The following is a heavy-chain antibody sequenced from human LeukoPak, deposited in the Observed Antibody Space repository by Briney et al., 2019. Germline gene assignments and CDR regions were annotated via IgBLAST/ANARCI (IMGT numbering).Heavy chain of an antibody. J-gene: IGHJ4*02. CDR1: GYTFTGYY. Sequence: GASVKVSCKASGYTFTGYYMHWVRQAPGQGLEWMGWINPNSGGTNYAQKFQGRVTMTRDTSISTAYMELSRLRSDDTAVYYCARRHSSSWPHFDYWGQGTLVTVSS. CDR2: INPNSGGT. CDR3: ARRHSSSWPHFDY. D-gene: IGHD6-13*01. V-gene: IGHV1-2*02.